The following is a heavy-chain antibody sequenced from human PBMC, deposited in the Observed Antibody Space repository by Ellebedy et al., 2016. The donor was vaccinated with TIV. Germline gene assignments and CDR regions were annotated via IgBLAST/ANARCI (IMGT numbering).Heavy chain of an antibody. CDR2: INSGGGNI. V-gene: IGHV3-11*01. CDR1: GFTFSDYY. Sequence: GESLKISXAASGFTFSDYYMTWIRQAPGKGLEWLSYINSGGGNIYYADPVKGRFTISRDNAKNSLYLQMNSLRAEDTAVYYCARAPENYYDSSGYYHFYYGMDVWGQGTTVTVS. J-gene: IGHJ6*02. D-gene: IGHD3-22*01. CDR3: ARAPENYYDSSGYYHFYYGMDV.